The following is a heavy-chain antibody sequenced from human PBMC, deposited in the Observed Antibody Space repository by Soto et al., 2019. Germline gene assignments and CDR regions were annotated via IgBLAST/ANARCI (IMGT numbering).Heavy chain of an antibody. CDR2: ISSSSSYT. CDR3: ARVAGAAAAPTSFDY. CDR1: GFTFHGYY. Sequence: PGGALRPSRATPGFTFHGYYMSWVRPAPGKGLEWVSYISSSSSYTNYADSVKGRFTISRDNAKNSLYLQMNSLRAEDTAVYYCARVAGAAAAPTSFDYWGQGTLVTVSS. D-gene: IGHD6-13*01. V-gene: IGHV3-11*06. J-gene: IGHJ4*02.